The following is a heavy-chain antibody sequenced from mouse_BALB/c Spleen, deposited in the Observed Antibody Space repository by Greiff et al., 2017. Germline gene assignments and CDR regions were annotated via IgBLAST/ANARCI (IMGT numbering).Heavy chain of an antibody. V-gene: IGHV1-87*01. CDR1: GYTFTSYW. Sequence: VQRVESGAELARPGASVKLSCKASGYTFTSYWMQWVKQRPGQGLEWIGAIYPGDGDTRYTQKFKGKATLTADKSSSTAYMQLSSLASEDSAVYYCARSAITTANAMDYWGQGTSVTVSS. CDR3: ARSAITTANAMDY. D-gene: IGHD1-2*01. CDR2: IYPGDGDT. J-gene: IGHJ4*01.